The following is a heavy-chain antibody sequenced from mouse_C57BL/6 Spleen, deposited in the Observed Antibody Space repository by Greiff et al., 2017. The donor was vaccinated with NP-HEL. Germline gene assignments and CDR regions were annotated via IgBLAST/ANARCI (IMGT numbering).Heavy chain of an antibody. CDR3: AREGKIFFDY. J-gene: IGHJ2*01. CDR1: GYSITSGYY. V-gene: IGHV3-6*01. Sequence: ESGPGLVKPSQSLSLTCSVTGYSITSGYYWNWIRQFPGNKLEWMGYISYDGSNNYNPSLKNRISITRDTSKNQFFLKLNSVTTEDTATYYCAREGKIFFDYWGQGTTLTVSS. CDR2: ISYDGSN.